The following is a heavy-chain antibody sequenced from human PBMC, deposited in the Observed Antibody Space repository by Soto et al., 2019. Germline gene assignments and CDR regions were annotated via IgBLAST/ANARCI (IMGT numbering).Heavy chain of an antibody. CDR3: ARGITGTTGFDP. Sequence: ASVKVSCKASGYTFTGYYMHWVRQAPGQGLEWMGWINPNSGGTNYAQKFQGWVIMTRDTSISTAYMELSRLRSDDTAVYYCARGITGTTGFDPWGQGTLVTVS. CDR1: GYTFTGYY. J-gene: IGHJ5*02. D-gene: IGHD1-7*01. V-gene: IGHV1-2*04. CDR2: INPNSGGT.